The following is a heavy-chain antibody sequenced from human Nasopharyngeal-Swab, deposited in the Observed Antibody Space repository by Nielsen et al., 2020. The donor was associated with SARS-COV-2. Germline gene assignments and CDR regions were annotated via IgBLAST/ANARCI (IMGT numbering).Heavy chain of an antibody. D-gene: IGHD3-10*02. CDR3: TRDTPAMFAY. J-gene: IGHJ4*02. CDR2: ISSSGDYI. Sequence: GESLKISCAASGFTFSIYTMNWVRQAPGKGLEWVSAISSSGDYIYHAASVKGRFTISRDNAKNSLYLQINSLRAEDTAVYFCTRDTPAMFAYWGQGTLATVSS. V-gene: IGHV3-21*01. CDR1: GFTFSIYT.